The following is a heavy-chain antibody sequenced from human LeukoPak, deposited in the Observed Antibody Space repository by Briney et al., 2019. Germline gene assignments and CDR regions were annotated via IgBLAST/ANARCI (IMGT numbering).Heavy chain of an antibody. CDR1: GGSFSGYY. CDR2: INHSGST. J-gene: IGHJ4*02. Sequence: SETLSLTCAVYGGSFSGYYWSWIRQPPGKGLEWIGEINHSGSTNYNPSLESRVTISVDTSKNQFSLKLSSVTAADTAVYYCARPHADYWGQGTLVTVSS. CDR3: ARPHADY. V-gene: IGHV4-34*01.